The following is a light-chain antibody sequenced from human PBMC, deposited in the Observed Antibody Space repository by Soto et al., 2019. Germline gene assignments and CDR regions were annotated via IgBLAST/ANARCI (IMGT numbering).Light chain of an antibody. CDR3: QQYAGWPLT. J-gene: IGKJ4*01. V-gene: IGKV3-15*01. CDR1: QSISTN. Sequence: EVVMTQSPATVSVSPGERTSLSCRASQSISTNLGWYQQKPGQAPRLLISKTSTRATGVPARFSGSGSGTEFTLTLSSLQSEDIAVYYCQQYAGWPLTFGGGTKVDIK. CDR2: KTS.